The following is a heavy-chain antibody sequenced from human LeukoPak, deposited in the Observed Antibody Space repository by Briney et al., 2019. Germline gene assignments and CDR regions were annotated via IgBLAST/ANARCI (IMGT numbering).Heavy chain of an antibody. V-gene: IGHV3-7*01. CDR1: GFTFNTLW. J-gene: IGHJ5*02. CDR2: IKEDGTKK. D-gene: IGHD6-13*01. Sequence: GGSLRLSCAASGFTFNTLWMSWVRQTPGKGLEWVANIKEDGTKKYYVDSVKGRFTISRDNAENSLYLQMNSLRAEDTAVYYCARDAAGYDPWGQGTLVTVSS. CDR3: ARDAAGYDP.